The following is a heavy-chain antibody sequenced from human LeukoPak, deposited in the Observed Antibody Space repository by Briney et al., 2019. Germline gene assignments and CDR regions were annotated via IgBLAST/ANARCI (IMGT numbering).Heavy chain of an antibody. J-gene: IGHJ4*02. D-gene: IGHD3-10*01. CDR2: ISGSGGST. CDR3: AKDLTSRNYYASGSYDFDY. V-gene: IGHV3-23*01. Sequence: PGGSLRLSCAASGFTFSSYAMSWVRQAPGKGLEWVSAISGSGGSTYYADSVKGRFTISRDNSKNTLYLQMNSLRAEDTAVYYSAKDLTSRNYYASGSYDFDYWGQGTLVTVSS. CDR1: GFTFSSYA.